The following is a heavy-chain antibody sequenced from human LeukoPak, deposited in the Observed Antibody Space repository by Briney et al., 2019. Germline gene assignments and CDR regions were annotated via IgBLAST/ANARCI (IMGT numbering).Heavy chain of an antibody. D-gene: IGHD3-22*01. CDR1: GGSISSSNW. Sequence: PSETLSLTCAVSGGSISSSNWWSWVRQPPGKGLEWIGEIYHSGSTNYNPSLKSRVTISVDKSKNQFSLKLSSVTAADTAVYYCASALRNYDSSGYLMSGMGYWGQGTLVTVSS. V-gene: IGHV4-4*02. CDR3: ASALRNYDSSGYLMSGMGY. CDR2: IYHSGST. J-gene: IGHJ4*02.